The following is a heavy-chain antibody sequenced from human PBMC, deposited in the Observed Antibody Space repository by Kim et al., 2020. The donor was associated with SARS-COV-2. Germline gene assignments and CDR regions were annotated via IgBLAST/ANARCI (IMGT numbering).Heavy chain of an antibody. CDR2: IYYSGST. V-gene: IGHV4-39*01. Sequence: SETLSLTCTVSGGSISSSSYYWGWIRQPPGKGLEWIGSIYYSGSTYYNPSLKSRVTISVDTSKNQFSLKLSSVTAADTAVYYCARQLWFTFFDYWGQGTLVTVSS. J-gene: IGHJ4*02. CDR3: ARQLWFTFFDY. D-gene: IGHD5-18*01. CDR1: GGSISSSSYY.